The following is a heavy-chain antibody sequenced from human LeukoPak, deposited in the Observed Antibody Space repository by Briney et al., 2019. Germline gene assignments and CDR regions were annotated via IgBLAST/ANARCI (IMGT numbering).Heavy chain of an antibody. CDR3: ARGLYCSGGSCYYFDY. Sequence: ASVKVSCKASGYSFSSYGISWVRQAPGQGLEWMGWINPNSGGTNYAQKFQGWVTMTRDTSISTAYMELSRLRSDDTAVYYCARGLYCSGGSCYYFDYWGQGTLVTVSS. V-gene: IGHV1-2*04. CDR1: GYSFSSYG. CDR2: INPNSGGT. J-gene: IGHJ4*02. D-gene: IGHD2-15*01.